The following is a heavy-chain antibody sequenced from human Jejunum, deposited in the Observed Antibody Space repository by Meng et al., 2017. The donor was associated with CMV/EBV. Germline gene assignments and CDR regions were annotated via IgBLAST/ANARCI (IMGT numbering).Heavy chain of an antibody. Sequence: RLQLQESGPGLVKPSATLSLTFTVSGGSISSSNYYWGWIRQPPGKGLEWIGSMFSSGNTYYNLSFKSRVTISLDTSKNQFSLKLSSVTAADTAVYYCVRDDILTGSPAIWGQGTLVTVSS. J-gene: IGHJ4*02. D-gene: IGHD3-9*01. CDR1: GGSISSSNYY. V-gene: IGHV4-39*06. CDR2: MFSSGNT. CDR3: VRDDILTGSPAI.